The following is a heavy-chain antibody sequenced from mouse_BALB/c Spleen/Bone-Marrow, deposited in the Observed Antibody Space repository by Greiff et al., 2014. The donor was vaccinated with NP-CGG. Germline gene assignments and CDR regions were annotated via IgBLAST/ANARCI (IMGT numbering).Heavy chain of an antibody. CDR2: IDPANGNP. Sequence: EVKVEESGAELVKPGASVKLSRTASGFNIKDTYMHWVKQRPEQGLEWIGRIDPANGNPKYDPKFQGKATITADTSSNTAYLQLSSLTSEDTAVYYCARNGNYGAWFAYWGQGTLVTVSA. V-gene: IGHV14-3*02. D-gene: IGHD2-1*01. J-gene: IGHJ3*01. CDR3: ARNGNYGAWFAY. CDR1: GFNIKDTY.